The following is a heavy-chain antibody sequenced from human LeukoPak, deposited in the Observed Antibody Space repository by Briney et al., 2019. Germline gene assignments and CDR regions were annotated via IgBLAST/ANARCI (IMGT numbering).Heavy chain of an antibody. D-gene: IGHD3-22*01. CDR1: GFTFRDYG. CDR3: SRHPYYYDTSGQNGEDY. V-gene: IGHV3-73*01. Sequence: PGGSLRLSCLTSGFTFRDYGLGWVRQASGKGLEWVGRIRSKADNYATAYAASVKGRFTISRDESKNTAYLQMNNLKTEDTAVYYCSRHPYYYDTSGQNGEDYWGQGTLVTVSS. CDR2: IRSKADNYAT. J-gene: IGHJ4*02.